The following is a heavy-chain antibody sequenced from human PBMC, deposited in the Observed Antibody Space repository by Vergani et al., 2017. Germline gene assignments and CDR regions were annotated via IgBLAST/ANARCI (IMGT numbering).Heavy chain of an antibody. CDR1: GGSISSYY. CDR2: IYYSGST. J-gene: IGHJ4*02. CDR3: ARSETEWELAVDC. D-gene: IGHD1-26*01. Sequence: QVQLQESGPGLVKPSETLSLTCTVSGGSISSYYWSWIRQPPGKGLEWIGYIYYSGSTNSNPTLKSRVTISVDTSKNQFSLKLSSVTAADTAVYYCARSETEWELAVDCGGGGALVSVSA. V-gene: IGHV4-59*01.